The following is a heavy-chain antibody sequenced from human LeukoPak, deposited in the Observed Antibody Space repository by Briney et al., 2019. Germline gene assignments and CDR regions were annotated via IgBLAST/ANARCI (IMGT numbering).Heavy chain of an antibody. Sequence: ASVKVSCKASGGTFSSYAISWVRQAPGQGLEWMGGIIPISGTANYAQKFQGRVTITADESTSTAYMELSSLRSEDTAVYYCARVLAVGATLSFDYWGQGTLVTVSS. CDR2: IIPISGTA. V-gene: IGHV1-69*13. CDR3: ARVLAVGATLSFDY. J-gene: IGHJ4*02. CDR1: GGTFSSYA. D-gene: IGHD1-26*01.